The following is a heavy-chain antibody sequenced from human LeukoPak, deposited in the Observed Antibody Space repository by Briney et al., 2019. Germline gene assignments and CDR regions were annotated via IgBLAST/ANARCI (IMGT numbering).Heavy chain of an antibody. V-gene: IGHV4-30-4*01. D-gene: IGHD1-14*01. Sequence: SQTLSLTCAVSGGSISSGNYYWSWIRQSPGKGLEWIGYIYYSGSVFYNPSLESRIIISLDTSKNQFSLKVTSLTAADSAVYYCARKTRTWSNWFDPWGQGTLVTVSS. CDR2: IYYSGSV. CDR3: ARKTRTWSNWFDP. CDR1: GGSISSGNYY. J-gene: IGHJ5*02.